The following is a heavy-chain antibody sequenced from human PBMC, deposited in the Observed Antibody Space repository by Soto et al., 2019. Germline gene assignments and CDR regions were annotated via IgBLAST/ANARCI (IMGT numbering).Heavy chain of an antibody. Sequence: QVQLVQSGAEVKKPGASVKVSCKASGYTFTSYGISWVRQAPGQGLEWMGRISAYNGNTNYAQKLQGRVTMTTDTSTSTAYMELRSLRSDDTAVYYCARDRDLDWNYYYYYGMDVWGQGTTVTVSS. D-gene: IGHD1-1*01. J-gene: IGHJ6*02. CDR3: ARDRDLDWNYYYYYGMDV. V-gene: IGHV1-18*01. CDR2: ISAYNGNT. CDR1: GYTFTSYG.